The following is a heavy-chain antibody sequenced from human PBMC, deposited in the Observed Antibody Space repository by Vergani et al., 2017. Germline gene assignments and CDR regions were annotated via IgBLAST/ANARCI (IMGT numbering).Heavy chain of an antibody. V-gene: IGHV4-34*01. D-gene: IGHD1-1*01. CDR2: INHIGST. CDR3: ARGPLKRPSILVFYYYGMDV. CDR1: GGSFSGYY. J-gene: IGHJ6*02. Sequence: QVQLQQWGAGLLKPSETLSLTCAVYGGSFSGYYWSWIRQPPGKGLEWIGEINHIGSTNYNPSLKSRVTISVDTSKNQFSLKLSSVTAADTAVYYCARGPLKRPSILVFYYYGMDVWGQGTTVTVSS.